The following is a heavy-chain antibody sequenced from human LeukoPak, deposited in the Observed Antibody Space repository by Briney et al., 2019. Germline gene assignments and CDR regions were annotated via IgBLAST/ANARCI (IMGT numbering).Heavy chain of an antibody. Sequence: PSETLSLTCAVSGASIASHSWWSWVRQPPGKGLEWIGEVYHSGGANYNPSLKSRVTISVDKSKNQFSLKLSSVTAADTAVYYCASRHTTYGMDVWGQGTTVTVSS. J-gene: IGHJ6*02. CDR1: GASIASHSW. V-gene: IGHV4/OR15-8*01. D-gene: IGHD1-14*01. CDR2: VYHSGGA. CDR3: ASRHTTYGMDV.